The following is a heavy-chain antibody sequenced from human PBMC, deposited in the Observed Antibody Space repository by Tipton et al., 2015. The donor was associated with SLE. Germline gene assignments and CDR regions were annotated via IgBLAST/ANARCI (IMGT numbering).Heavy chain of an antibody. V-gene: IGHV1-18*01. CDR1: GYTFTTYI. D-gene: IGHD3-22*01. J-gene: IGHJ4*02. CDR3: AREGYYYDSRGYSPADY. Sequence: QLVQSGPEVKTPGASVKVSCKASGYTFTTYIISWVRQAPGQGLEWMGRIRVYNGKTNYAQRFQDRVTMTTEISSSTAYMDLGSLRSDDTAVYYCAREGYYYDSRGYSPADYWGQGTLVTVSS. CDR2: IRVYNGKT.